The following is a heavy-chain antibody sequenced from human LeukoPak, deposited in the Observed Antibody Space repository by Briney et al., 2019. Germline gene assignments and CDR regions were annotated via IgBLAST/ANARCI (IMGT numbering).Heavy chain of an antibody. D-gene: IGHD6-13*01. V-gene: IGHV4-34*01. J-gene: IGHJ6*03. CDR3: ARRFGAAAGTSVDYYYYMDV. Sequence: SETLSLTCAVYGGSFSGYYWSWIRQPPGKGLEWIGEINHSGSTNYNPSLKSRVTISVDTSKNQFSLKLSSVNAADTAVYYCARRFGAAAGTSVDYYYYMDVWGKGTTVTISS. CDR2: INHSGST. CDR1: GGSFSGYY.